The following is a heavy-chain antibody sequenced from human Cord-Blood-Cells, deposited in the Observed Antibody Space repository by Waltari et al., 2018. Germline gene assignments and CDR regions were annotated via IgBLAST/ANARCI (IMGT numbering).Heavy chain of an antibody. CDR2: IIPISCTA. CDR1: GGTFSSYA. D-gene: IGHD6-13*01. V-gene: IGHV1-69*12. CDR3: ARDGYSSSWYAFDI. Sequence: QVQLVQSGAEVKKPGSSVKVSCKASGGTFSSYAISWVRQAPGQGLEWMGGIIPISCTANYGQKFQGRVTITADESTSTAYRELSSLRSEDTAVYYCARDGYSSSWYAFDIWGQGTMVTVSS. J-gene: IGHJ3*02.